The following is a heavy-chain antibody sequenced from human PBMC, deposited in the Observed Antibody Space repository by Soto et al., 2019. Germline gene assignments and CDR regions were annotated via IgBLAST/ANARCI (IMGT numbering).Heavy chain of an antibody. D-gene: IGHD3-3*01. V-gene: IGHV1-8*01. CDR2: MNPNSGNT. J-gene: IGHJ5*02. CDR3: ARSGQVGNWFDP. Sequence: QVQLVQSGAEVKKPGASVKVSCKASGYTFTSYDINWVRQATGQGLEGMGWMNPNSGNTGCAQNFQGRVTMTRNTSISTAYMELSSLRSEDTAVYYCARSGQVGNWFDPWGQGTLVTVSS. CDR1: GYTFTSYD.